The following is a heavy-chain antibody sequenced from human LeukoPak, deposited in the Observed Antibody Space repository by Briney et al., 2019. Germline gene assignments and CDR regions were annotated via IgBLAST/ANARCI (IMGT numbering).Heavy chain of an antibody. Sequence: GGSLRLSCAASGFTFSSYWMHWVRQAPGKGLVWVSRINSDGSTTSYADSVKGRFTISRDNAKNTLYLQMNSLRAEDTAVYYCSRDTADDAFDIWGQGTMITVSS. V-gene: IGHV3-74*01. J-gene: IGHJ3*02. CDR3: SRDTADDAFDI. CDR2: INSDGSTT. CDR1: GFTFSSYW.